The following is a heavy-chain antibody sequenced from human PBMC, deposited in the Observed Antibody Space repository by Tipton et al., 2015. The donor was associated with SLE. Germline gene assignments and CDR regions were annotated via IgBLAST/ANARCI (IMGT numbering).Heavy chain of an antibody. CDR2: IYYSGST. V-gene: IGHV4-59*01. J-gene: IGHJ3*02. CDR3: AKGGYSSSHDAFDI. CDR1: GGSISSYY. D-gene: IGHD6-13*01. Sequence: TLSLTCTVSGGSISSYYWSWIRQPPGKGLEWIGYIYYSGSTNYNPSLKSRVTISVDTSKNQFSLKLSSVTAADTAVYYCAKGGYSSSHDAFDIWGQGTMVTVSS.